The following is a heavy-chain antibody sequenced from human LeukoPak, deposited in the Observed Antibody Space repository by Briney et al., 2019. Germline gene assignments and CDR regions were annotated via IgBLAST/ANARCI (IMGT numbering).Heavy chain of an antibody. J-gene: IGHJ4*02. V-gene: IGHV3-23*01. CDR1: GFTFSRYA. CDR2: ISGSGGST. D-gene: IGHD6-19*01. CDR3: ARGLPFYSSGWYFDY. Sequence: GSLRLSCAASGFTFSRYAMSWVRQAPGKGLDWVSAISGSGGSTYYADSVKGRFTISRDNAKNSLYLQMNSLRDEDTAVYYCARGLPFYSSGWYFDYWGQGTLVTVSS.